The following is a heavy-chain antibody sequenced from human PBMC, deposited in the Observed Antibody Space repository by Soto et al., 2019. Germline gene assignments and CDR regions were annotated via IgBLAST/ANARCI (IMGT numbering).Heavy chain of an antibody. D-gene: IGHD6-6*01. Sequence: QVQLVQSGAEVKKPGSSVKVSCKASGGTFSSYAISWVRQAPGQGLEWMGGIIPIFGTANYAQKFQGRVKITADESTSTAYMELSSLRSEDTAVYYCAREPASSIAARNDMSYYYYGMDVWGQGTTVTVSS. CDR1: GGTFSSYA. CDR2: IIPIFGTA. V-gene: IGHV1-69*01. J-gene: IGHJ6*02. CDR3: AREPASSIAARNDMSYYYYGMDV.